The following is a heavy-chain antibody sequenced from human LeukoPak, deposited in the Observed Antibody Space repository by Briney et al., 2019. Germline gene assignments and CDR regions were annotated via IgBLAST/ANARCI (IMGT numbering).Heavy chain of an antibody. CDR3: VNARRRARVGYFDY. Sequence: GGSLRLSCAASGFTFSSSWIHRVRQAPGKGLVWVSRINKDGSVIDYAESVKGRFSISRDNAKNTLYLQMNSLRVEDTAIYYCVNARRRARVGYFDYWGQGALVTVSS. J-gene: IGHJ4*02. CDR1: GFTFSSSW. CDR2: INKDGSVI. D-gene: IGHD1-26*01. V-gene: IGHV3-74*01.